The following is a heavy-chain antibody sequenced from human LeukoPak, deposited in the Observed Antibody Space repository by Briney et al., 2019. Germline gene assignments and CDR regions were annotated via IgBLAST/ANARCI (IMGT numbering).Heavy chain of an antibody. V-gene: IGHV4-34*01. Sequence: PSETLSLTCAVYGGSFSGYYWSCIRQPPGKGLEWIGEINHSGSTNYNPSLKSRVTISVDTSKNQFSLKLSSVTAADTAVYYCARDKMAYYYDSSGYYYLAILDYWGQGTLVTVSS. D-gene: IGHD3-22*01. J-gene: IGHJ4*02. CDR2: INHSGST. CDR3: ARDKMAYYYDSSGYYYLAILDY. CDR1: GGSFSGYY.